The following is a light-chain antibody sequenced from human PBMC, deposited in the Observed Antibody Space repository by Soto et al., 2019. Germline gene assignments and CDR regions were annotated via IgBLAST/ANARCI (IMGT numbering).Light chain of an antibody. CDR3: QQLYGYPLT. V-gene: IGKV1-13*02. CDR2: PAS. Sequence: ALQLTQSPSSLSATVGDRVTITCRASQDISRALAWYQQKPGKAPNLLISPASNLRSGVPSRFRGSGSGTDFTLTINGLQPEDFATYWCQQLYGYPLTFGGGAKVEIK. CDR1: QDISRA. J-gene: IGKJ4*01.